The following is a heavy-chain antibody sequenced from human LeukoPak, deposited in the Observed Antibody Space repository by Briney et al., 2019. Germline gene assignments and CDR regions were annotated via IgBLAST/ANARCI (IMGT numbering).Heavy chain of an antibody. V-gene: IGHV3-15*01. Sequence: NPGGSLRLSCAASGFTFSNAWMSWVRQAPGKGLEWVGRIKSKAGGGTTDYAGPVKCIFTILRDDSKNTMYLEMNSLKSEDTAVYFCTHCITLYCDIGRWGQGPLVTVSS. CDR1: GFTFSNAW. D-gene: IGHD2-21*01. CDR2: IKSKAGGGTT. CDR3: THCITLYCDIGR. J-gene: IGHJ4*02.